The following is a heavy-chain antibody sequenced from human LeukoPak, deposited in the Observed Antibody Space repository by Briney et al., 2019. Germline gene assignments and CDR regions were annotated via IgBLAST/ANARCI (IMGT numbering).Heavy chain of an antibody. J-gene: IGHJ5*02. CDR2: IYYSGST. D-gene: IGHD3-22*01. V-gene: IGHV4-59*01. CDR1: GGSISSYY. Sequence: SETLSLTCTVSGGSISSYYWSWIRQPPGKGLEWIGYIYYSGSTNYNPSLKSRVTISVDTSKNQFSLKLSSVTAADTAVYYCARFENYYDSTTAGDWFDPWGQGTLVTVSS. CDR3: ARFENYYDSTTAGDWFDP.